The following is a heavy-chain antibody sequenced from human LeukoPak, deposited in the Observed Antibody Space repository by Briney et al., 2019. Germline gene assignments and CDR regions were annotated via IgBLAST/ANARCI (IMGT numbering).Heavy chain of an antibody. V-gene: IGHV4-59*01. CDR2: IYYSGST. CDR1: GGSINRYY. Sequence: PSETLSLTCTVSGGSINRYYWSWIRQPPGKGLEWIGYIYYSGSTNYNPSLKSRVSISVDTSKTHFSLKLSSVTAADTAVYYCARVYYDLLTGFYVDYWGQGTQVTVSS. J-gene: IGHJ4*02. CDR3: ARVYYDLLTGFYVDY. D-gene: IGHD3-9*01.